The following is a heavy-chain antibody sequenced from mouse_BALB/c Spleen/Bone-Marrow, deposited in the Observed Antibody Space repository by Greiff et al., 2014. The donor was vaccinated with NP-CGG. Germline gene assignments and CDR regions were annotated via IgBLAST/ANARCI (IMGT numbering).Heavy chain of an antibody. CDR3: ASYYYGSSYEFAY. J-gene: IGHJ3*01. Sequence: VQLKQSGAELVKPGVSVKLSCTASGFNIKDTYMHWVKQRPETGLEWIGRIDTANGNTKYDQKFKGKATITADKYSNTAYLQLSSLTSEDTSVYYCASYYYGSSYEFAYWGQGTLVTVSA. CDR2: IDTANGNT. D-gene: IGHD1-1*01. CDR1: GFNIKDTY. V-gene: IGHV14-3*02.